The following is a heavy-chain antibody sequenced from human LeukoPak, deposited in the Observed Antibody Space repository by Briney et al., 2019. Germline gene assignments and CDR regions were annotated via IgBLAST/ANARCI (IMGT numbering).Heavy chain of an antibody. CDR3: ARGYHYDFWSGYPGGFDP. V-gene: IGHV4-59*11. D-gene: IGHD3-3*01. CDR1: GGSISSHY. CDR2: IYYSGST. J-gene: IGHJ5*02. Sequence: SETLSLTCTVSGGSISSHYWSWIRQPPGKGLEWIGYIYYSGSTNYNPSLKSRVTISVDTSKNQFSLKLSSVTAADTAVYCCARGYHYDFWSGYPGGFDPWGQGTLVTVSS.